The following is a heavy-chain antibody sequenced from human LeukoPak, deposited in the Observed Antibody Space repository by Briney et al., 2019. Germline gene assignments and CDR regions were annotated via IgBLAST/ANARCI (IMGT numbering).Heavy chain of an antibody. D-gene: IGHD2-2*01. CDR3: AREVACSSMSCYCWLFDY. J-gene: IGHJ4*02. CDR1: GFTSISYL. V-gene: IGHV3-33*01. CDR2: IWYDGSNA. Sequence: GGSLSHSFPASGFTSISYLWHAVRQAPGKGLEWVAVIWYDGSNAYYADSVKGRFTISRDNSKNTLYLQMHSLRAEDTAVYHCAREVACSSMSCYCWLFDYWVQGTLVTVSS.